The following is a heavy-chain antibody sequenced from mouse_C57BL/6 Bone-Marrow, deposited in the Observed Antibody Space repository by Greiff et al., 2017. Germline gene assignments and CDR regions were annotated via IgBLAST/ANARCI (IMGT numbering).Heavy chain of an antibody. Sequence: EVKLVESGGGLVQPGGSLKLSCAASGFTFSDYYMYWVRQTPEKRLEWVAYISNGGGSTYYPDTVKGRFTISRDNAKNTLYLQMSRLKSEDTAMYYCARLRVYGSSSNYYAMDYWGQGTSVTVSS. J-gene: IGHJ4*01. D-gene: IGHD1-1*01. V-gene: IGHV5-12*01. CDR1: GFTFSDYY. CDR2: ISNGGGST. CDR3: ARLRVYGSSSNYYAMDY.